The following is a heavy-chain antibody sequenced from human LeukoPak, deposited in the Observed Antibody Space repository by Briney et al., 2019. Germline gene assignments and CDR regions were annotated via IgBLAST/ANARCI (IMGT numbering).Heavy chain of an antibody. CDR3: ARQDCSGSSCYLDY. V-gene: IGHV3-30*04. CDR2: ISYHGRDQ. CDR1: RFIFSNYA. D-gene: IGHD2-15*01. Sequence: PGRSLRLSCAASRFIFSNYAMHWVRQAPGKGLDWVAVISYHGRDQFYADSVKGRFTISRDSSKNTLYLQMNSLRTEDTAVHYCARQDCSGSSCYLDYWGQGTLVTVSS. J-gene: IGHJ4*02.